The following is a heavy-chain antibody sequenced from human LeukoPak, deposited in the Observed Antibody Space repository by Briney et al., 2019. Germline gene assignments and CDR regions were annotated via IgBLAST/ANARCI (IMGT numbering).Heavy chain of an antibody. J-gene: IGHJ5*02. V-gene: IGHV1-2*02. CDR3: ARAAYDSNWFDP. CDR2: INPNSGGT. D-gene: IGHD2-21*01. Sequence: ASVTASCKASGYIFTGYYMHWVRQAPGQGLEWMGWINPNSGGTNYAQKFQGRVTITRDTSISTAYMELSRLRSDDTAVYYCARAAYDSNWFDPWGQGTLVAVSS. CDR1: GYIFTGYY.